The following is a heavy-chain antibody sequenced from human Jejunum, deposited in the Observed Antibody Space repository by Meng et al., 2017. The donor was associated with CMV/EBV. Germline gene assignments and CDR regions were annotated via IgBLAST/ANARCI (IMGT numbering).Heavy chain of an antibody. J-gene: IGHJ4*02. CDR3: AHLDGTTWYYYDY. D-gene: IGHD5-24*01. V-gene: IGHV2-5*01. CDR1: GFSLTTSGVA. Sequence: SGFSLTTSGVAVGWIRQPPGKALEWLAHISWNGNKYYSTSLKSRLTITKDTSKNQVVLTMTNVDPVDTATYYCAHLDGTTWYYYDYWGQGTLVTVSS. CDR2: ISWNGNK.